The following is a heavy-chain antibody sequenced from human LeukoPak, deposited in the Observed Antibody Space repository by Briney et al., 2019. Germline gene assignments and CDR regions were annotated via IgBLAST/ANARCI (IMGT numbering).Heavy chain of an antibody. CDR2: ISYDGSNK. CDR3: ATDSDYDISTGYYPDDI. V-gene: IGHV3-30*03. D-gene: IGHD3-9*01. J-gene: IGHJ3*02. Sequence: PGRSLRLSCVASGFTFSSYGMHWVRQAPGKGLEWVALISYDGSNKNYADSVKGRITISRDNSKNTLYLQMNSLRAEDTAVYYCATDSDYDISTGYYPDDIWGQGTMITVSS. CDR1: GFTFSSYG.